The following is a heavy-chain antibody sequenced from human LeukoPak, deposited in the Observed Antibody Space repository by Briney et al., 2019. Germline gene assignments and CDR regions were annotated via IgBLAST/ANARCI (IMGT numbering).Heavy chain of an antibody. J-gene: IGHJ5*02. CDR3: AREEGRYCSSTSCRRQA. Sequence: PGGSLRLSCAASGFTFSSYSMNWVRQAPGKGLEWVSSISSSSSYIYYADSVKGRFTISRDNAKNSLYLQMNSLRAEDTAVYYCAREEGRYCSSTSCRRQAWGQGTLVTVSS. CDR2: ISSSSSYI. CDR1: GFTFSSYS. V-gene: IGHV3-21*01. D-gene: IGHD2-2*01.